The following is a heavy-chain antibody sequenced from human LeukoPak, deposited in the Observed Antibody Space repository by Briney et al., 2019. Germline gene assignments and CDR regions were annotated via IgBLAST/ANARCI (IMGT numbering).Heavy chain of an antibody. CDR2: IYYSGRT. J-gene: IGHJ6*03. Sequence: SETLSLTCTVSGGSISSSSYYWGWVRQPPRKGLEWIGSIYYSGRTYYNPSLKSRVTISVDTSKNQFSLKLSSVTAADTAVYYCAREGSGSYYYYYYYMDVWGKGTTVTVSS. V-gene: IGHV4-39*02. D-gene: IGHD1-26*01. CDR1: GGSISSSSYY. CDR3: AREGSGSYYYYYYYMDV.